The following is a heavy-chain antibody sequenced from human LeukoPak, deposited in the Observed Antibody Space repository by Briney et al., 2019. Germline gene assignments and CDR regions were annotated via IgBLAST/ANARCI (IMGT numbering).Heavy chain of an antibody. CDR1: GGSISSYY. V-gene: IGHV4-59*01. Sequence: PSETLSLTCTVSGGSISSYYWSWIRQPPGKGMAWTGYIYYSGSTNYNPSLKSRVTISVDTSKNQFSLKLSSVTAADTAVYYCARGKLRYFDWLPLPDYWGQGTLVTVSS. J-gene: IGHJ4*02. D-gene: IGHD3-9*01. CDR3: ARGKLRYFDWLPLPDY. CDR2: IYYSGST.